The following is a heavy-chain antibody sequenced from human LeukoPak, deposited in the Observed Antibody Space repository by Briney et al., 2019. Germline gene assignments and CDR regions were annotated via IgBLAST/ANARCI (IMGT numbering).Heavy chain of an antibody. CDR2: IKQDGSEK. J-gene: IGHJ4*02. CDR3: ARGSRIAARQGHRPKTYYFDY. CDR1: GFKFSSNW. D-gene: IGHD6-6*01. Sequence: GGSLRLSCAASGFKFSSNWMSWVRQAPGKGLEWVANIKQDGSEKYYVDSVKGRFAISRDNAKNSLYLQMNSLRAEDTAVYYCARGSRIAARQGHRPKTYYFDYWGQGTLVTVSS. V-gene: IGHV3-7*01.